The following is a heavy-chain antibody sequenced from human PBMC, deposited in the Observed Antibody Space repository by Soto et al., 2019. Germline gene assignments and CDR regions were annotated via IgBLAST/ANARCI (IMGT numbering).Heavy chain of an antibody. D-gene: IGHD4-17*01. J-gene: IGHJ4*02. V-gene: IGHV4-59*01. Sequence: SETLSLTCTVSGGSISSYYWSWIRQPPGKGLEWIGYIYYSGSTNYNPSLKSRVTISVDTSKNQFSLKLSSVTAADTAVYYCARRYGAAFDYWGQGTLVTVSS. CDR2: IYYSGST. CDR1: GGSISSYY. CDR3: ARRYGAAFDY.